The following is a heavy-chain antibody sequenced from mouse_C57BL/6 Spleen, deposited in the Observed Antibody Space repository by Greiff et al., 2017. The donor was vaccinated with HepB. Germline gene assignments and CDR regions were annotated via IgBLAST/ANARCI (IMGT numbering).Heavy chain of an antibody. V-gene: IGHV1-80*01. Sequence: QVQLQQSGAELVKPGASVKISCKASGYAFSSYWMNWVKQRPGKGLEWIGQIYPGDGDTNYNGKFKGKATLTADKSSSTAYMQLSSLTSEDSAVYFCAREGGYYDYDEWYFDVWGTGTTVTVSS. CDR3: AREGGYYDYDEWYFDV. CDR2: IYPGDGDT. D-gene: IGHD2-4*01. CDR1: GYAFSSYW. J-gene: IGHJ1*03.